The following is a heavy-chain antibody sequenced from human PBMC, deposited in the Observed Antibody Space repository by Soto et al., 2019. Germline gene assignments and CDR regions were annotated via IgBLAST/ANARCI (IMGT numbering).Heavy chain of an antibody. J-gene: IGHJ4*02. CDR1: GGSISSSSYY. D-gene: IGHD2-15*01. Sequence: QLQLQESGPGLVKPSETLSLTCTVSGGSISSSSYYWGWIRQPPGKGLEWIGSIYYSGSTYYNPSLKSRVTISVDTSKNQFSLKLSSVTAADTAVYYCARREIWGVVVAATAFDYWGQGTLVTVSS. CDR3: ARREIWGVVVAATAFDY. CDR2: IYYSGST. V-gene: IGHV4-39*01.